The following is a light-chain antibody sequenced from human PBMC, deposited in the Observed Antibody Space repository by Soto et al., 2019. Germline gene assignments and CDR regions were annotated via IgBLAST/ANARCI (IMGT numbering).Light chain of an antibody. J-gene: IGKJ1*01. V-gene: IGKV2-24*01. CDR1: QSLVHNDGNTY. CDR3: MQATQSSWT. CDR2: KVS. Sequence: DIVRTQTALSSPVTLGQAASTSCRSRQSLVHNDGNTYLSWFQQRPGQPPRLXXYKVSDRFSGVPDRFSGSGAGTDGTMTISRVQEEDCCVYDCMQATQSSWTFGQGTKVDIK.